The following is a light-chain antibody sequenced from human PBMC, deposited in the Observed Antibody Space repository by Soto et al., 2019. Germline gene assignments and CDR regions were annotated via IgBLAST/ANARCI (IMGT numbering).Light chain of an antibody. J-gene: IGKJ1*01. V-gene: IGKV3D-20*02. CDR3: QQRSNWPWT. CDR2: GAS. CDR1: QSVSNNY. Sequence: IVLTQSPGTLSLSPGEISTLSCRASQSVSNNYLAWYQQKPGQAPRLLIYGASNRATGIPDRFSGSGSGTDFTLTISSLEPEDFAVYYCQQRSNWPWTFGQGTKVDIK.